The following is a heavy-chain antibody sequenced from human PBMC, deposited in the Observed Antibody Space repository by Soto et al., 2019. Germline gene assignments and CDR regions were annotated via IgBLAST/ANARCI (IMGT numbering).Heavy chain of an antibody. CDR3: ARDRYDSSGSWFDP. V-gene: IGHV1-18*04. J-gene: IGHJ5*02. Sequence: ASVKVSCKASGYTFTAYYIHWVRQAPGQGLEWMGWISAYNGNTNYAQKLQGRVTMTTDTSTSTAYMELRSLRSDDTAVYYCARDRYDSSGSWFDPWGQGTLVTVSS. CDR1: GYTFTAYY. CDR2: ISAYNGNT. D-gene: IGHD3-22*01.